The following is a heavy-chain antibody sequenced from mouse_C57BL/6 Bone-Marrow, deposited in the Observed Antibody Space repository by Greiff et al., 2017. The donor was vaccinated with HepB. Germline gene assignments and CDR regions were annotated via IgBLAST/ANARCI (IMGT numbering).Heavy chain of an antibody. CDR1: GYAFSSSW. CDR2: IYPGDGDT. D-gene: IGHD1-1*01. J-gene: IGHJ4*01. V-gene: IGHV1-82*01. CDR3: ARSRLLTLYAMDY. Sequence: QVQLQQSGPELVKPGASVKISCKASGYAFSSSWMNWVKQRPGKGLEWIGRIYPGDGDTNYNGKFKGKATLTADKSSSTAYMQLSSLTSEDSAVYFCARSRLLTLYAMDYWGQGTSVTVSS.